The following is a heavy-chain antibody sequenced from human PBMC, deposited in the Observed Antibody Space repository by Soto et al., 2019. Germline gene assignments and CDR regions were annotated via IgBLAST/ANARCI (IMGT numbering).Heavy chain of an antibody. J-gene: IGHJ6*03. V-gene: IGHV3-21*01. CDR1: GFTFSSYS. CDR3: ARTAVARTQRPYYYYMDV. Sequence: EVQLVESGGGLVKTGGSLRLSCAASGFTFSSYSMNWVRQAPGKGLEWVSSISSSSSYIYYADSVKGRFTISRDNAKNSLYLQMNSLRAEDTAVYYCARTAVARTQRPYYYYMDVWGKGTTVTVSS. CDR2: ISSSSSYI. D-gene: IGHD6-19*01.